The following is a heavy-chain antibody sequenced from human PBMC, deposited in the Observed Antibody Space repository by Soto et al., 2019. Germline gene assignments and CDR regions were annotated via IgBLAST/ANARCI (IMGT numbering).Heavy chain of an antibody. V-gene: IGHV4-4*02. CDR3: ARSLTLRSAPTSAAAGL. J-gene: IGHJ4*02. Sequence: PSETLSLTCAVSGGSISNSDWWTWVRQPPGKGLEWVGEIHQSGSTNYNPSLKSRVAISLDTSKSQFSLNLRSVTAADTAVYYCARSLTLRSAPTSAAAGLWGQGTLVTVSS. CDR2: IHQSGST. D-gene: IGHD6-13*01. CDR1: GGSISNSDW.